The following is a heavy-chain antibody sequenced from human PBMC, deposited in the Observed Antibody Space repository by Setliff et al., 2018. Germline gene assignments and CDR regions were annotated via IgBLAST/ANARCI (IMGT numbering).Heavy chain of an antibody. J-gene: IGHJ5*02. V-gene: IGHV1-8*01. CDR3: ARGWAGYCSGGSCGEWFDP. Sequence: ASVKVSCKASGYTFTSYDINWVRQATGQGLEWMGWMNPNSGNTGYAQKFQGRVTITTDESTSTAYMELSSLRSEDTAVYYCARGWAGYCSGGSCGEWFDPWGQG. CDR1: GYTFTSYD. D-gene: IGHD2-15*01. CDR2: MNPNSGNT.